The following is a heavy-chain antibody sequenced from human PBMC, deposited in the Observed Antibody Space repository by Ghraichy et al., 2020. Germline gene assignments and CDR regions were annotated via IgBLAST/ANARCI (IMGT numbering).Heavy chain of an antibody. D-gene: IGHD1-1*01. J-gene: IGHJ4*02. CDR2: IWYDGSNK. CDR1: GFTFSSYG. CDR3: ARERLEAVAGGFGLRY. Sequence: GGSLRLSCAASGFTFSSYGMHWVRQAPGKGLEWVAVIWYDGSNKYYADSVKGRFTIFRDNSKNTLYLQMNSLRAEDTAVYYCARERLEAVAGGFGLRYWGQGTLVTVSS. V-gene: IGHV3-33*01.